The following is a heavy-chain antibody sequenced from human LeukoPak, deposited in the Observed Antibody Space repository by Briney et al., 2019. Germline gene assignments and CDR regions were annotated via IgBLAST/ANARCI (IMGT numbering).Heavy chain of an antibody. Sequence: GGSLRLSCAASGFTFSHYSMNWVRQAPGKGLEWVANIKDDGSENYCVDSVKGRFTISRDNAKNSLYLQMNSLRAEDTAVYYCARGRLSPDPWGQGTLVTVSS. V-gene: IGHV3-7*01. CDR3: ARGRLSPDP. J-gene: IGHJ5*02. CDR2: IKDDGSEN. CDR1: GFTFSHYS. D-gene: IGHD6-6*01.